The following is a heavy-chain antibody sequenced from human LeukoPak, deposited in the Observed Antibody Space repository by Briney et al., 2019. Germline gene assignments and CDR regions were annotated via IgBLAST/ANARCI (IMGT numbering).Heavy chain of an antibody. D-gene: IGHD3-10*01. V-gene: IGHV3-9*01. Sequence: GGSLRLSCAASGFTFDDYAMHWVRQAPGKGLEWVSGISWNSGSIGYADSVKGRFTISRDNAKNSLYLQMNSLRAEDTALYYCAKDLRGVGGGAHYYYYYGMDVWGQGTTVTVSS. CDR2: ISWNSGSI. CDR3: AKDLRGVGGGAHYYYYYGMDV. CDR1: GFTFDDYA. J-gene: IGHJ6*02.